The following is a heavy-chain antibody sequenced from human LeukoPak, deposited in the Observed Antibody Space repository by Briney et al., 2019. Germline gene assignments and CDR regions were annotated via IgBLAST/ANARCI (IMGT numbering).Heavy chain of an antibody. J-gene: IGHJ3*02. CDR3: ARSRMSSSSWYEGRGAFDI. Sequence: ASVKVSCKASGYTFTSYAMHWVRQAPGQRLEWMGWINAGNGNTKYSQKFQGRVTITRDTSASTAYMELSSLRSEDTAVYYCARSRMSSSSWYEGRGAFDIWGQGTMVTVSS. CDR2: INAGNGNT. V-gene: IGHV1-3*01. CDR1: GYTFTSYA. D-gene: IGHD6-13*01.